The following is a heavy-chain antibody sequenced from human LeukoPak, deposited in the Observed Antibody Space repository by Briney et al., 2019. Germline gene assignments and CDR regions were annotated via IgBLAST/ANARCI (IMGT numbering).Heavy chain of an antibody. CDR1: GYSISSGYY. J-gene: IGHJ4*02. D-gene: IGHD3-10*01. V-gene: IGHV4-38-2*02. Sequence: PSETLSLTCTVSGYSISSGYYWGWIRQPPGKGLEWIGSIYHSGSTYYNPSLKSRVTISVDTSKNQFSLKLSSVTAADTAVYYCARHFIPKYYYGSGSYYKAYYFDYWGQGTLVTVSS. CDR2: IYHSGST. CDR3: ARHFIPKYYYGSGSYYKAYYFDY.